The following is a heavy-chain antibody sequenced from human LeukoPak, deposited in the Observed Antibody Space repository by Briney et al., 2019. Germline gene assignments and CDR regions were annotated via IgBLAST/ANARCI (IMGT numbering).Heavy chain of an antibody. V-gene: IGHV1-18*04. J-gene: IGHJ5*02. CDR2: TSAYNGNT. CDR3: ARGTMVRGVIYWFDP. Sequence: ASVNVSCKASGYTFTSYGISWVRQAPGQALEWMGWTSAYNGNTNYAQKLQGRVTMNTDTSTSTAYMELRSLRSDDTAVYYCARGTMVRGVIYWFDPWGQGTLVTVSS. D-gene: IGHD3-10*01. CDR1: GYTFTSYG.